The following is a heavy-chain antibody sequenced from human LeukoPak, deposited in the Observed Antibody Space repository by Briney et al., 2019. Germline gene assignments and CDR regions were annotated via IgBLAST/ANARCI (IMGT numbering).Heavy chain of an antibody. D-gene: IGHD3-10*01. Sequence: PGGSLRLSCAASGFTFSTYAMTWVRQAPGKGLEWVSSIGTQGTTTYYANSVKGRFTISRDNSRDTLYLQMNSLRAEDTALYFCAKTPDYYGSGSSSYIDCWGQGTLVSVSS. V-gene: IGHV3-23*01. CDR1: GFTFSTYA. CDR2: IGTQGTTT. CDR3: AKTPDYYGSGSSSYIDC. J-gene: IGHJ4*02.